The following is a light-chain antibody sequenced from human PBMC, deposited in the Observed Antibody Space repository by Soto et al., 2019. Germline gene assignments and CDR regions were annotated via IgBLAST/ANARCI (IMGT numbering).Light chain of an antibody. J-gene: IGKJ1*01. CDR1: QTISSSY. Sequence: EVVLTQSPGTLSLSPGERATLSCRASQTISSSYLAWYQQRPGQAPRLLIYGASSRATGIPDRFSGSGSGTYFTLTISRLEREDFAVYYCQHYGTFGQGTKVDIK. CDR2: GAS. V-gene: IGKV3-20*01. CDR3: QHYGT.